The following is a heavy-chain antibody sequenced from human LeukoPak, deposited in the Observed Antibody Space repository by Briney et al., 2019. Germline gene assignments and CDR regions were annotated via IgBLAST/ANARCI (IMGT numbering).Heavy chain of an antibody. CDR3: AKNFIGGDSDAFDI. CDR1: GFTFSKHW. V-gene: IGHV3-30*02. CDR2: IRYDGSDK. J-gene: IGHJ3*02. D-gene: IGHD3-16*01. Sequence: GGSLRLSCAASGFTFSKHWMSWVRQAPGRGLEWVAFIRYDGSDKYYADSVKGRFTISRDNSNNTLYLQMNSLRAEDTAVYYCAKNFIGGDSDAFDIWGQGTLVTVSS.